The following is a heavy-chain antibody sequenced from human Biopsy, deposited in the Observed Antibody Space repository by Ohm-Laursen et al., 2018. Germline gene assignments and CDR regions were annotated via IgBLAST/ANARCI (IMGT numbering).Heavy chain of an antibody. CDR3: ARGTGRYYVYVAFDI. CDR2: IHTSGSP. V-gene: IGHV4-4*07. J-gene: IGHJ3*02. D-gene: IGHD1-26*01. CDR1: GDSINNYY. Sequence: SETLSLTCTVSGDSINNYYWSWIRQPSGKGLEWIGRIHTSGSPNYNLSLESRVTMSVDTSKNQFSLNLRSVTAADTAVYYCARGTGRYYVYVAFDIWGQGTVVTVSS.